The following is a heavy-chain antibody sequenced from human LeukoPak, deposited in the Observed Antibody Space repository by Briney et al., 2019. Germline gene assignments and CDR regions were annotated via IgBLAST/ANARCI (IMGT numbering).Heavy chain of an antibody. CDR1: GGSISSGSYY. Sequence: PSETLSLTCSVSGGSISSGSYYWGWIRRPPGKGLEWIGEINHSGSTNYNPSLKSRVTISVDTSKNQFSLKLSSVTAADTAVYYCATWGVPVAGHDYWGQGTLVTVSS. D-gene: IGHD6-19*01. V-gene: IGHV4-39*01. CDR3: ATWGVPVAGHDY. J-gene: IGHJ4*02. CDR2: INHSGST.